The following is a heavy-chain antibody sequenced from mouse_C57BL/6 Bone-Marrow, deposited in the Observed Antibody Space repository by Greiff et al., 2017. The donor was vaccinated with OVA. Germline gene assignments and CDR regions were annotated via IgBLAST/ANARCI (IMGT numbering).Heavy chain of an antibody. D-gene: IGHD1-1*01. CDR3: ARGRGAMDY. J-gene: IGHJ4*01. CDR1: GYTFTSYG. Sequence: QVQLQQSGAELARPGASVKLSCKASGYTFTSYGISWVKQRTGQGLEWIGEIYPRSGNTYYNEKFKGKATLTADKSSSTAYMELRSLTSEDSAVYFCARGRGAMDYWGQGPQSPSPQ. CDR2: IYPRSGNT. V-gene: IGHV1-81*01.